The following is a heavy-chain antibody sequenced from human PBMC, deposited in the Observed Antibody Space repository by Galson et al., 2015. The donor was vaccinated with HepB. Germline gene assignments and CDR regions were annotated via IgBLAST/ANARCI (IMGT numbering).Heavy chain of an antibody. CDR1: GFTFSYYA. CDR2: ITPSGDNI. Sequence: SLRLSCAASGFTFSYYAMTWVRQAPGKGLEWISAITPSGDNIYSADSMKGRFTISRDNSRNTLFLQMNSLRADDTAIYFCAKVFPEKTDGWYRQALYYFDSWGQGTRVTVSS. CDR3: AKVFPEKTDGWYRQALYYFDS. V-gene: IGHV3-23*01. J-gene: IGHJ4*02. D-gene: IGHD6-19*01.